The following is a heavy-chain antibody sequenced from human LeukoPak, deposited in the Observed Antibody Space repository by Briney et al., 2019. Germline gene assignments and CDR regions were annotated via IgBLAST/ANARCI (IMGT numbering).Heavy chain of an antibody. D-gene: IGHD3-22*01. CDR3: AKDHRPYDSSGYYHEDDY. CDR2: ISGSGGST. V-gene: IGHV3-23*01. Sequence: GGSLRLSCAASGFTFSSYAMSWVRQAPGKGLEWVSAISGSGGSTYYADSVKGRFTISRDNSKNTLYLQMNSLRAEDTAVYYCAKDHRPYDSSGYYHEDDYWGQGTLVTVSS. CDR1: GFTFSSYA. J-gene: IGHJ4*02.